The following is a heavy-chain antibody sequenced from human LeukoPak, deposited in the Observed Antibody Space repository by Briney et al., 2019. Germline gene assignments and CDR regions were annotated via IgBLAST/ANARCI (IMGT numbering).Heavy chain of an antibody. J-gene: IGHJ5*02. Sequence: ASVTVSCKASGYAFIGDYMHWVRQAPGQGREWMGWINPSTGATKSAQTFQGRITMTRDTSINTVYMGLSRLTSDDTAIYYCARRPPYYGSGTSNWFDPWGQGTLVIVSS. V-gene: IGHV1-2*02. CDR2: INPSTGAT. D-gene: IGHD3-10*01. CDR3: ARRPPYYGSGTSNWFDP. CDR1: GYAFIGDY.